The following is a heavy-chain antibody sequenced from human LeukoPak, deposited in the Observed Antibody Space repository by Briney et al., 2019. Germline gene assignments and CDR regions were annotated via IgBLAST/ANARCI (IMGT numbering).Heavy chain of an antibody. D-gene: IGHD2-15*01. Sequence: ASVKVSCKVSGYTFTGYYMHWVRQAPGQGLEWMGWINPNSGGTNYAQKFQGRVTMTRDTSISTAYMELSRLRSDDTAVYYCARDLGYCSGGSCYARVYYYYMDVWGKGTTVTVSS. V-gene: IGHV1-2*02. CDR3: ARDLGYCSGGSCYARVYYYYMDV. CDR2: INPNSGGT. CDR1: GYTFTGYY. J-gene: IGHJ6*03.